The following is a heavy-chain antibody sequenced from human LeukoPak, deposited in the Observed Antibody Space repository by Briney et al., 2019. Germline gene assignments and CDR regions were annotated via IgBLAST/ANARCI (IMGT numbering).Heavy chain of an antibody. V-gene: IGHV4-39*07. CDR1: GGSISSSSYY. D-gene: IGHD1-14*01. J-gene: IGHJ4*02. CDR2: IYHSGST. CDR3: ATFFTTWYFFDS. Sequence: SETLSLTCTVSGGSISSSSYYWGWIRQPPGKGLEWIGEIYHSGSTNYNPSLKSRVTISLDKSNTQFSLKLNSVTAADTAVYYCATFFTTWYFFDSWGQGTLVTVSS.